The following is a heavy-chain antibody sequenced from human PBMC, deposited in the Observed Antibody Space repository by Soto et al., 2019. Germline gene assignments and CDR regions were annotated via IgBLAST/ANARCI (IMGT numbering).Heavy chain of an antibody. J-gene: IGHJ6*02. V-gene: IGHV1-69*06. Sequence: ASVKVSCKASGYTFTSYGISWVRQAPGQGLEWMGGIIPIFGTANYAQKFQGRVTITADKSTSTAYMELSSLRSEDTAVYYCARDYDSSGPYYYYYGMDVWGQGTTVTVS. D-gene: IGHD3-22*01. CDR1: GYTFTSYG. CDR2: IIPIFGTA. CDR3: ARDYDSSGPYYYYYGMDV.